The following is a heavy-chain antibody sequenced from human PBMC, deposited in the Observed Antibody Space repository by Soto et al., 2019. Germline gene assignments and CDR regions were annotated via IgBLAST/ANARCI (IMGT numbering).Heavy chain of an antibody. J-gene: IGHJ6*02. D-gene: IGHD3-9*01. CDR2: IIPIFGTA. CDR1: GGTYSSYA. CDR3: AREPMSYYDILTARYYYGMDV. V-gene: IGHV1-69*13. Sequence: SVKVSCKASGGTYSSYAISWVRPDHGQGLEWLGGIIPIFGTANYAQKFQGRVTITADESTSTAYMELSSLRSEDTAVYYCAREPMSYYDILTARYYYGMDVWGQGTTVTVSS.